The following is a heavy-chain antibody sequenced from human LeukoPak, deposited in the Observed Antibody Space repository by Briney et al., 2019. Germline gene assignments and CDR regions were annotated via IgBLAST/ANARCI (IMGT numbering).Heavy chain of an antibody. D-gene: IGHD4-17*01. CDR1: GGSVSSYY. J-gene: IGHJ4*02. CDR3: ATYLYGDYGYYYFDY. V-gene: IGHV4-59*02. Sequence: SETLSLTCTVSGGSVSSYYRSWIRQPPGKGLEWIGYIYYSGSTNYTPSLKSRVTISVDTSKNQFSLSLRSVTAADTAVYYCATYLYGDYGYYYFDYWGPGTLVTVSA. CDR2: IYYSGST.